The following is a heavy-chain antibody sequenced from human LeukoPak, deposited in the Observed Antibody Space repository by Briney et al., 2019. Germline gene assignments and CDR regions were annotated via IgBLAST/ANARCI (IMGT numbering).Heavy chain of an antibody. CDR1: GGSISHYY. V-gene: IGHV4-59*01. Sequence: PSETLPLTCTVSGGSISHYYWNWIRQPPGKGLEYIGYIYYSGSTNYNPSLMSRVAISVDTSKNQFSLKLSSVTAADTAVYYCAKEGRSSYFDYWGQGTLVTVSS. D-gene: IGHD6-6*01. J-gene: IGHJ4*02. CDR2: IYYSGST. CDR3: AKEGRSSYFDY.